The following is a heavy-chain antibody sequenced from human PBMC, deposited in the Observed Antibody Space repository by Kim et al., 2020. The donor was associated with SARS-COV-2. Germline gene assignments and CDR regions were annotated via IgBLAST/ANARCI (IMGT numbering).Heavy chain of an antibody. CDR1: GGSVSSANYY. CDR2: THYSGST. V-gene: IGHV4-31*06. CDR3: CISADGGRFDP. D-gene: IGHD6-13*01. Sequence: SETLSLTCTVSGGSVSSANYYWSWIRQHPAKGLEWIGYTHYSGSTHYNPSLKSRVTISVDTSRNQFSLKLTSVTAADTAVYYCCISADGGRFDPWGQGALVTVST. J-gene: IGHJ5*02.